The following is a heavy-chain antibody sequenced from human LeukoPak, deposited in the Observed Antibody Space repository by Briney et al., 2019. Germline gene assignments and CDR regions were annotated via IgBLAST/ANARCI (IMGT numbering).Heavy chain of an antibody. CDR2: VKIKTDGGTT. Sequence: PGGSLRLSCSASGFTFSNAWMSWVRQAPGKGREWVGRVKIKTDGGTTDYAAPVKGRFTISSDDSQNTLYLPMNSLKTEDTAVYYCTARITMVRGVIIGNSDYWGQGTLVTVSS. CDR3: TARITMVRGVIIGNSDY. V-gene: IGHV3-15*01. J-gene: IGHJ4*02. D-gene: IGHD3-10*01. CDR1: GFTFSNAW.